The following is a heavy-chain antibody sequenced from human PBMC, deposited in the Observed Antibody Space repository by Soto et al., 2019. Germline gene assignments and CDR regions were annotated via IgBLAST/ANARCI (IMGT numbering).Heavy chain of an antibody. D-gene: IGHD7-27*01. CDR1: GFTFGDYA. J-gene: IGHJ3*02. Sequence: GGSLRLSCTASGFTFGDYAMSWVRQAPGKGLEWVGFIRSKAYGGTTEYAASVKGRFTISRDDSKSIAYLQMNSLKTEDTAVYYCTRSLVNWGITDAFDIWGQGTMVTVSS. V-gene: IGHV3-49*04. CDR3: TRSLVNWGITDAFDI. CDR2: IRSKAYGGTT.